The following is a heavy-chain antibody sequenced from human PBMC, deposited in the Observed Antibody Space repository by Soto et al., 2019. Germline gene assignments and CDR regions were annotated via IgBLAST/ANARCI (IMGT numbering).Heavy chain of an antibody. Sequence: QLVESGGGLVKPGRSLRLSCTGSGFIFGDYAVTWFRQNPGKGLECVGFIRSEAYGGTADYAASVRGRFTISRDDYKRVAYLQMDSLKTEDTGVYYCTTLPRNRRGDPFNCWGQGTLVTVSS. J-gene: IGHJ4*02. V-gene: IGHV3-49*05. CDR1: GFIFGDYA. D-gene: IGHD2-21*02. CDR3: TTLPRNRRGDPFNC. CDR2: IRSEAYGGTA.